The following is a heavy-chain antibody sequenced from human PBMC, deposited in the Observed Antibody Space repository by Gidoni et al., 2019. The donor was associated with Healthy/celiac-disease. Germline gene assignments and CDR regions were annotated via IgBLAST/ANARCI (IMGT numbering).Heavy chain of an antibody. CDR3: ARDLRYYDSSGYDY. D-gene: IGHD3-22*01. CDR1: GGSTSSYY. V-gene: IGHV4-4*07. CDR2: IYTSGST. J-gene: IGHJ4*02. Sequence: QVQLQESGPGLVKPSETLSLTCTVSGGSTSSYYWSWIRQPAGKGLEWIGRIYTSGSTHYNPSLKSRVTMSVDTSKNQFSLKLSSVTAADTAVYYCARDLRYYDSSGYDYWGQGTLVTVSS.